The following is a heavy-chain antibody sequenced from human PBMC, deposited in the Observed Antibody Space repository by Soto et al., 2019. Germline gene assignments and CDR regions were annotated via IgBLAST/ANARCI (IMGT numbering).Heavy chain of an antibody. CDR1: GGSISSYY. V-gene: IGHV4-4*07. J-gene: IGHJ6*02. CDR3: ARERGLATDYYYGMDV. Sequence: SETLSLTCTVSGGSISSYYWSWIRQPAGKGLEWIGRIYTSGSTNYNPSLKSRVTMSVDTSKNQFSLKLSSVTAADTAVYYCARERGLATDYYYGMDVWGQGTTVTSP. D-gene: IGHD5-12*01. CDR2: IYTSGST.